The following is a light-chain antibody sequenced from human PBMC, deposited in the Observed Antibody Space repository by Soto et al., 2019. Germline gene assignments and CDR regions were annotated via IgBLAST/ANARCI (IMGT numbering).Light chain of an antibody. CDR2: EVS. CDR3: SSFTSDRIYV. Sequence: QSALTQPASVSGSPGQSITISCSGTSSDIGTYDFVSWYQHLPGKAPKLIISEVSNRPSGVSDRFSGSKSGLTASLTISGLQPEDEADYYCSSFTSDRIYVFGPGTKLTVL. J-gene: IGLJ1*01. V-gene: IGLV2-14*01. CDR1: SSDIGTYDF.